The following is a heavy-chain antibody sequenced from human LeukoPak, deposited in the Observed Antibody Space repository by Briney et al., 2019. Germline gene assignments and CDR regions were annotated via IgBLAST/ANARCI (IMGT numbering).Heavy chain of an antibody. Sequence: GGSLRLSCAASGSTFDDYGMSWVRQAPGKGLEWVSGINWNGGSTGYADSVKGRFTISRDNAKNSLYLQMNSLRAEDTALYHCARARGSRYYYYGMDVWGQGTTVTVSS. V-gene: IGHV3-20*01. CDR2: INWNGGST. D-gene: IGHD5-12*01. CDR1: GSTFDDYG. J-gene: IGHJ6*02. CDR3: ARARGSRYYYYGMDV.